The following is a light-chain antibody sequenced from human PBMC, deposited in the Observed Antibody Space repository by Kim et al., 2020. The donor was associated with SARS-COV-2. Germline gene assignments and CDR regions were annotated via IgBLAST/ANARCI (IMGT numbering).Light chain of an antibody. CDR3: NSRDSSGDHVV. V-gene: IGLV3-19*01. Sequence: ALGQTVRLICQGDSLRNYYATWYQQRPGQAPVLVLYGKYNRPSGIPDRFSGSASGNTASLTITGAQAEDEADYYCNSRDSSGDHVVFGGGTQLTVL. CDR1: SLRNYY. CDR2: GKY. J-gene: IGLJ3*02.